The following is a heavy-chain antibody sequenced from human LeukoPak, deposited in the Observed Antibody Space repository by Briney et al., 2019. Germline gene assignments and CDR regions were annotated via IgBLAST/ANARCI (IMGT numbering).Heavy chain of an antibody. J-gene: IGHJ4*02. CDR2: IKQDGSEQ. CDR1: GFTFSSFW. D-gene: IGHD3-10*01. CDR3: ARVTSTYYYRSGRLEDY. V-gene: IGHV3-7*05. Sequence: GGSLRLSSAASGFTFSSFWMSWVRQAPGKGLEWVANIKQDGSEQHYVDSVKGRFTISRDNAKNSLYLQMNSLRAEDTAVYYCARVTSTYYYRSGRLEDYWGQGTLVTVSS.